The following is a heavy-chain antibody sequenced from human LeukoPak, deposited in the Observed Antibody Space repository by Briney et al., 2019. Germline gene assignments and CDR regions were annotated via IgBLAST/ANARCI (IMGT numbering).Heavy chain of an antibody. D-gene: IGHD6-19*01. CDR3: AKLTSGWFEDF. CDR1: GFTFSSYA. Sequence: GGSLRLSCAASGFTFSSYAMTWVRQAPGKGLEWVSAISASDDSTFYVDSVRGRFTISRDFSKNTLYLQMNSLRAEDTAVYYCAKLTSGWFEDFWGQGTLVTVSS. CDR2: ISASDDST. V-gene: IGHV3-23*01. J-gene: IGHJ4*02.